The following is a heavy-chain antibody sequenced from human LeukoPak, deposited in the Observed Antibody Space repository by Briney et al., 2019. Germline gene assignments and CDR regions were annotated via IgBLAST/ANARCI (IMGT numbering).Heavy chain of an antibody. V-gene: IGHV3-43*02. D-gene: IGHD6-13*01. Sequence: GGSLRLSCAASGFTFDVYAMHWVRQAPGKGLEWVSLISGDGGSTYYPDSVKGRFTISRDNSKNSLYLQMNSLRTEDTALYYCAKDIGQQLAQYYFDYWGQGTLVTVSS. J-gene: IGHJ4*02. CDR3: AKDIGQQLAQYYFDY. CDR1: GFTFDVYA. CDR2: ISGDGGST.